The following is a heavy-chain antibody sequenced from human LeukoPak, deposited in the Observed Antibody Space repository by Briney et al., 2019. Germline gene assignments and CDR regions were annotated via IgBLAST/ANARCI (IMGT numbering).Heavy chain of an antibody. D-gene: IGHD5-18*01. CDR3: ASMSSRGYSYGYGGDLDY. CDR2: IYYSGST. CDR1: GGSISSYY. J-gene: IGHJ4*02. V-gene: IGHV4-59*01. Sequence: SETLSLTCTVSGGSISSYYWGWIRQPPGKGLEWIGYIYYSGSTNYNPSLKSRVTISVDTSKNQFSLKLSSVTAADTAVYYCASMSSRGYSYGYGGDLDYWGQGTLVTVSS.